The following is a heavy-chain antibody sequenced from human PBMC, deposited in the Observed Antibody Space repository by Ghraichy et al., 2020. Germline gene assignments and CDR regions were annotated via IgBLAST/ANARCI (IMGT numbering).Heavy chain of an antibody. CDR3: ARGGKYDPYYYYMDV. J-gene: IGHJ6*03. V-gene: IGHV3-48*03. Sequence: GGSLRLSCAASGFTFSSYEMNWVRQAPGKGLEWVSYISSSGSTIYYADSVKGRFTISRDNAKNSLYLQMNSLRAEDTAVYYCARGGKYDPYYYYMDVWGKGTTVTVSS. D-gene: IGHD1-1*01. CDR2: ISSSGSTI. CDR1: GFTFSSYE.